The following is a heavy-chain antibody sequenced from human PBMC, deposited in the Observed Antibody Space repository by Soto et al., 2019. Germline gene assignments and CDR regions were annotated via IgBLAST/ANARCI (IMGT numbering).Heavy chain of an antibody. J-gene: IGHJ4*02. Sequence: SVKVSCKAFGGTFSSYAISWVRQAPGQGLEWMGGIIPIFGTANYAQKFQGRVTITADESTSTAYMELSSLRSEDTAVYYCARSRPLYQLLLDYYFDYWGQGTLVTVSS. V-gene: IGHV1-69*13. CDR3: ARSRPLYQLLLDYYFDY. CDR2: IIPIFGTA. D-gene: IGHD2-2*01. CDR1: GGTFSSYA.